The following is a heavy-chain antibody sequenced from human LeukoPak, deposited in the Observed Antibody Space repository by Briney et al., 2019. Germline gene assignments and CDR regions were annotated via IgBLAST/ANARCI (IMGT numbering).Heavy chain of an antibody. D-gene: IGHD3-16*02. Sequence: SETLSLTCTVSGDSISSSSYYWGWIRQPPGTGLEWIGTIYYSGSTYYNPSLKSRVTISVDASKNQFSLKLTSVTAADTAVYYCVRPGYPFDYWGQGTLVTVSS. CDR2: IYYSGST. CDR1: GDSISSSSYY. J-gene: IGHJ4*02. V-gene: IGHV4-39*01. CDR3: VRPGYPFDY.